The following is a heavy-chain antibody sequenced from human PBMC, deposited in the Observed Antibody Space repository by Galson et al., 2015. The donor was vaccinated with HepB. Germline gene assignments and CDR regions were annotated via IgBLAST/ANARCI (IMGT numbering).Heavy chain of an antibody. Sequence: SVKVSCKASGYTFTGYYMHWVRQAPGQGLEWMGRINPNSGGTNYAQKFQGRVTMTRDTSISTAYMELSRLRSDDTAVYYCARDTPLIAARPESRNWFDPWGQGTLVTVSS. D-gene: IGHD6-6*01. V-gene: IGHV1-2*06. CDR2: INPNSGGT. CDR1: GYTFTGYY. CDR3: ARDTPLIAARPESRNWFDP. J-gene: IGHJ5*02.